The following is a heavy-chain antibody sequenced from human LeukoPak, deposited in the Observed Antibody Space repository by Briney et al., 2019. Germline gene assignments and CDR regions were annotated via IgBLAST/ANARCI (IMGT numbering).Heavy chain of an antibody. J-gene: IGHJ3*02. Sequence: ASVKVSCKASGGTFSSYAISWVRQAPGQGLEWMGGIIPIFGTANYAQKFQGRVTITADESTSTAYMELSSLRSEDTAVYYCARAPQEGYYDSSGYYSNGASDIWGQGTMVTVSS. CDR1: GGTFSSYA. CDR3: ARAPQEGYYDSSGYYSNGASDI. D-gene: IGHD3-22*01. CDR2: IIPIFGTA. V-gene: IGHV1-69*13.